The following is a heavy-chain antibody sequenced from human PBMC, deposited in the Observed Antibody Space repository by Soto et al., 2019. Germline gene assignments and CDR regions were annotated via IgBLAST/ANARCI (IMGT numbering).Heavy chain of an antibody. CDR3: ARDQVGGTANGMDV. CDR2: LTPSRGST. J-gene: IGHJ6*02. V-gene: IGHV1-46*01. D-gene: IGHD6-13*01. CDR1: GDTFTSYY. Sequence: GASVKFACKTSGDTFTSYYMDWVRRAPGQGLEWMGILTPSRGSTSYAQTFQGRVTMTRDTSTSTVYMELSSLRSEDTAVYYCARDQVGGTANGMDVWAQGTTVTVSS.